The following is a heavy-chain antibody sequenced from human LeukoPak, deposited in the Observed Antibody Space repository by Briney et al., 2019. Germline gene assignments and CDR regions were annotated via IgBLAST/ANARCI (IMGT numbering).Heavy chain of an antibody. CDR1: GYTFTSYD. Sequence: EASVKVSCKASGYTFTSYDISWVPQAPGQGLEWMGGIIPIFGTANYAQKFQGRVTITADESTSTAYMELSSLRSEDTAVYYCARESVAGRGGYFDYWGQGTLVTVSS. CDR3: ARESVAGRGGYFDY. CDR2: IIPIFGTA. J-gene: IGHJ4*02. V-gene: IGHV1-69*13. D-gene: IGHD6-19*01.